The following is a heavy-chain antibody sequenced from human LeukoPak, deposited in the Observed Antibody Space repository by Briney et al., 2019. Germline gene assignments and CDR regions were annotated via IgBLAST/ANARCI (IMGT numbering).Heavy chain of an antibody. CDR1: GFTFSSYA. D-gene: IGHD4-23*01. CDR3: ARHYGGNGDLAFDI. Sequence: GGSLRLSCAASGFTFSSYAMSWVRQAPGKGLEWVSGISGSGGSTYYADSVKGRFTISRDNSKNTLYLQMNSLRAEDTALYYCARHYGGNGDLAFDIWGQGTMVTVSS. J-gene: IGHJ3*02. V-gene: IGHV3-23*01. CDR2: ISGSGGST.